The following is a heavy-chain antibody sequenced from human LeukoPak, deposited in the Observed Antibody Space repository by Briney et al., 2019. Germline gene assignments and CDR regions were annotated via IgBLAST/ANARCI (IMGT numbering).Heavy chain of an antibody. CDR3: TTGIRSVGDDICDY. CDR2: IKSKTDGGTT. CDR1: GFTFSNAW. J-gene: IGHJ4*02. D-gene: IGHD3-9*01. V-gene: IGHV3-15*01. Sequence: GGSLRLSCAASGFTFSNAWMSWVRQAPGKGLEWVGRIKSKTDGGTTDYAAPVKGRFTISRDDSKNTLYLQMNSLKTEDTAVYYCTTGIRSVGDDICDYWGQGTLVTVSS.